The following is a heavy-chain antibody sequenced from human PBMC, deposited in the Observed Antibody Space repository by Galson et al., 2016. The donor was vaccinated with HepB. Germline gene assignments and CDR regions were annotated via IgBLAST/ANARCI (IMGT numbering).Heavy chain of an antibody. D-gene: IGHD1-26*01. J-gene: IGHJ3*02. CDR2: IYHSGST. CDR3: ARPTEVGATRAFDI. V-gene: IGHV4-39*01. Sequence: SETLSLTCTVSGGSISSSSDYWGWIRQPPGRGLEWIGNIYHSGSTYYNPSLKSRVTISVDTSKNQFSLKLTSVTAADTCVYYCARPTEVGATRAFDIWGQGTMVTVSS. CDR1: GGSISSSSDY.